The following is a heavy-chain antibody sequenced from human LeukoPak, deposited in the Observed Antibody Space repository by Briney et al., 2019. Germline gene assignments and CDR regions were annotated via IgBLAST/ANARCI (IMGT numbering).Heavy chain of an antibody. V-gene: IGHV4-39*07. J-gene: IGHJ4*02. CDR1: GGSISSSSYY. CDR3: ARDQVAAAGTFDY. D-gene: IGHD6-13*01. CDR2: IYYSGST. Sequence: PSETLSLTCTVSGGSISSSSYYWGWIRQPPGKGLEWIGNIYYSGSTYYNPSLKSRVTISVDTSKNQFSLKLSSVTAADTAVYYCARDQVAAAGTFDYWGQGTLVTVSS.